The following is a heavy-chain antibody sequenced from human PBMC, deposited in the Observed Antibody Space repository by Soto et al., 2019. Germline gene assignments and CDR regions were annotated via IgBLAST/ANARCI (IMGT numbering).Heavy chain of an antibody. J-gene: IGHJ4*02. Sequence: QVQLVQSGAEVKKPGSSVKVSCKASGGTFSSYSINWVRQAPGQGLEWMGEIIPIFGTANYAQKFQGRVTITADESTSTAYMELSSLRSEDKAVYYCARDGGRHSGGIDYWGQGTLDTVSS. V-gene: IGHV1-69*01. CDR2: IIPIFGTA. D-gene: IGHD1-26*01. CDR3: ARDGGRHSGGIDY. CDR1: GGTFSSYS.